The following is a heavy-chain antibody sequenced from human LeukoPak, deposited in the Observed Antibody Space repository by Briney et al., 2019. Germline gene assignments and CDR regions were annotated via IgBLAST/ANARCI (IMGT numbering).Heavy chain of an antibody. D-gene: IGHD6-13*01. J-gene: IGHJ3*02. CDR2: INPSGGST. CDR1: GYTFTSYY. CDR3: ARAQQLVFGAFDI. Sequence: ASVKVSCKASGYTFTSYYMHWVRQAPGQGLEWMGIINPSGGSTSYAQKFQGRVTMTRYTSTSTVYMELSSLRSEDTAVYYCARAQQLVFGAFDIWGQGTMVTVSS. V-gene: IGHV1-46*03.